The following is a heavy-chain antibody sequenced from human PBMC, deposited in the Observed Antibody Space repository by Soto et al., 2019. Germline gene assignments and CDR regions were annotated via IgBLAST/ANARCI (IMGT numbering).Heavy chain of an antibody. J-gene: IGHJ4*02. CDR1: GGSISSYY. CDR2: IYYSGST. D-gene: IGHD3-16*02. V-gene: IGHV4-59*01. CDR3: ARSYYDYVWGSYRPYYFDY. Sequence: SETLSLTCTVSGGSISSYYWSWIRQPPGKGLEWIGYIYYSGSTNYNPSLKSRVTISVDTSKNQFSLKLSSVTAADTAVYYCARSYYDYVWGSYRPYYFDYWGQGTLVTVSS.